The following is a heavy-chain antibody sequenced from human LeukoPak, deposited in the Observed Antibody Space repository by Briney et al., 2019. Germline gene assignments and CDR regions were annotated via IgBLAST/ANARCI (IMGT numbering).Heavy chain of an antibody. CDR1: GFTFSSYG. Sequence: GGTLRLSCAASGFTFSSYGMSWVRRAPGKGLEWVSAISGSGGSTYYADSVKGRFTISRDNSKNTLYLQMNSPRAEDTAVYYCAKVSSRPMVRGGYFDYWGQGTLVTVSS. CDR3: AKVSSRPMVRGGYFDY. V-gene: IGHV3-23*01. D-gene: IGHD3-10*01. CDR2: ISGSGGST. J-gene: IGHJ4*02.